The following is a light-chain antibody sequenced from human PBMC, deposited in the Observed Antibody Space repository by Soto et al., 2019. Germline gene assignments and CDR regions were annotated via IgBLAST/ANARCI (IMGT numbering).Light chain of an antibody. CDR2: KAS. V-gene: IGKV1-5*03. CDR3: QHYNSYSEA. CDR1: QTTSSW. J-gene: IGKJ1*01. Sequence: DIQMTHSPSTLSGSVGDRVTITCRASQTTSSWLAWYQQKPGKAPKLLIYKASTLKSGVPSRFSGSGSGTEFTLTISSLQPDDFATYYCQHYNSYSEAFGQGTKV.